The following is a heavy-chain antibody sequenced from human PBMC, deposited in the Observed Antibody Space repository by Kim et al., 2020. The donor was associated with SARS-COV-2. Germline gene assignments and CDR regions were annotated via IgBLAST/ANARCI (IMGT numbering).Heavy chain of an antibody. Sequence: SETLSLTCTVSGGSISSSSYYWGWIRQPPGKGLEWIGNIYYSGSTYYNPSLKSRVTISVDTSKKQFSLKVRSVTAADTAVYYCASLRLYCSSTSCYYLDYWGQGTLVTVSS. J-gene: IGHJ4*02. D-gene: IGHD2-2*01. CDR1: GGSISSSSYY. CDR2: IYYSGST. V-gene: IGHV4-39*01. CDR3: ASLRLYCSSTSCYYLDY.